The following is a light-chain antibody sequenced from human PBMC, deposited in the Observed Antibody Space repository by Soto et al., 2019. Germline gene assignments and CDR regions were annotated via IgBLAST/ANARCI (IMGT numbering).Light chain of an antibody. CDR3: QQRSNWPLLT. CDR1: QSVSSY. J-gene: IGKJ4*01. CDR2: DAS. Sequence: IVLTQSPATLSLSPGERATVSCRASQSVSSYLAWYQQKPGQAPRLLIYDASNRATGIPARLSGSGSGTDFTLTISSLEPEEFAVYYCQQRSNWPLLTFGGGTKVDIK. V-gene: IGKV3-11*01.